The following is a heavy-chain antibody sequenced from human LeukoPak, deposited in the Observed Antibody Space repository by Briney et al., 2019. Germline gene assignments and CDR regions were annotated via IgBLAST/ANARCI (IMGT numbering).Heavy chain of an antibody. V-gene: IGHV4-59*08. Sequence: SETLSLTCSVSGGSISSLYWSWIRQPPGKGLEWIGYIYYTGSTNYNPSLKSRVTMFVDMSKNQFSLRLSSVTAADTAVYYCARHRAYSSSSPFDYWVQGTLVTVSS. CDR1: GGSISSLY. CDR3: ARHRAYSSSSPFDY. CDR2: IYYTGST. D-gene: IGHD6-6*01. J-gene: IGHJ4*02.